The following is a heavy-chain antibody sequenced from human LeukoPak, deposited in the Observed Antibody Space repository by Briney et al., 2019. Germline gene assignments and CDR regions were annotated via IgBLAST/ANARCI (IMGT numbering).Heavy chain of an antibody. CDR1: GGSISSHF. Sequence: ASETLSLTCTVSGGSISSHFWTWIRQAPGKRLEWLGYVSKSGSTNYNPSLQSRITISLDTSKNQFSLILTSVTATDTAVYLCARDDYGVFDAFDVWGQGTVVTVSP. D-gene: IGHD3-16*01. CDR2: VSKSGST. CDR3: ARDDYGVFDAFDV. J-gene: IGHJ3*01. V-gene: IGHV4-4*08.